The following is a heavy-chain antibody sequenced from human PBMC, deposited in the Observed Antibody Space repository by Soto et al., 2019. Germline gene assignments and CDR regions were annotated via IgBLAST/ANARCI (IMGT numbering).Heavy chain of an antibody. CDR3: AREGIAVADV. J-gene: IGHJ4*02. CDR1: GFTFSSYS. D-gene: IGHD6-19*01. V-gene: IGHV3-21*01. CDR2: ISSSSSYI. Sequence: EVQLVESGGGLVKPGGSLRLSCAASGFTFSSYSMNWVRQAPGKGLEWVSSISSSSSYIYYADSVKGRFTISRDNAKNPLYLQMNSLRAEDTAVYYCAREGIAVADVWGQGTLVTVSS.